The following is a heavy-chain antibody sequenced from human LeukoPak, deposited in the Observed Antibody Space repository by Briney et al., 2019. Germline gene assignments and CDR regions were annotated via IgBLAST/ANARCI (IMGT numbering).Heavy chain of an antibody. V-gene: IGHV1-2*02. CDR2: INPNSGGT. J-gene: IGHJ4*02. Sequence: VASVKVSCKASGYTFTGYYIHWVRRAPGQGLEWMGWINPNSGGTNSAQKFQGRVTMTRDTSISTAYMELSRLRSDDTAVYYCARDSGERGSGSYLIAHWGQGTLVTVSS. CDR1: GYTFTGYY. CDR3: ARDSGERGSGSYLIAH. D-gene: IGHD3-10*01.